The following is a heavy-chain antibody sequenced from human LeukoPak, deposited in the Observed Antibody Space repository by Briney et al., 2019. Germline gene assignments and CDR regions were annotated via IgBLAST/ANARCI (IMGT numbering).Heavy chain of an antibody. J-gene: IGHJ6*03. CDR2: IIPIFGTA. Sequence: SVKVSCKASGGTFSSYAISWVRQAPGQGLEWMGGIIPIFGTANYAQKFQGRVTITADKSTSTAYMELSSLRSEDTAVYYCARDRLLEDRDYSSYYYMDVWGKGTTVTVSS. V-gene: IGHV1-69*06. CDR3: ARDRLLEDRDYSSYYYMDV. CDR1: GGTFSSYA. D-gene: IGHD1-1*01.